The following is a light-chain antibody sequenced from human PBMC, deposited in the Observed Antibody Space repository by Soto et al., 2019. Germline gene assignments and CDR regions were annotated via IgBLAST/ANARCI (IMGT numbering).Light chain of an antibody. Sequence: QSPLTQPASLSGSPGPSITISCTGTSSDVGGYNYVSWYQQHPGKAPKLIIFEVSYRPSGISNRFSASKSGDTASLTISGLQADDEADYYCCSYTDSRTHIFGSGTKVTVL. CDR2: EVS. J-gene: IGLJ1*01. CDR3: CSYTDSRTHI. V-gene: IGLV2-14*01. CDR1: SSDVGGYNY.